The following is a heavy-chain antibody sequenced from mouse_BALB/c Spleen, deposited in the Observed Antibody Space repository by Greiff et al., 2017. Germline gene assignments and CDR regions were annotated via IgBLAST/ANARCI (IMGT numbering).Heavy chain of an antibody. Sequence: VQLKQSGGGLVKPGGSLKLSCAASGFTFSSYAMSWVRQTPEKRLEWVASISSGGSTYYPDSVKGRFTISRDNARNILYLQMSSLRSEDTAMYYCADYGSAAWFAYWGQGTLVTVSA. V-gene: IGHV5-6-5*01. J-gene: IGHJ3*01. CDR2: ISSGGST. CDR1: GFTFSSYA. D-gene: IGHD1-2*01. CDR3: ADYGSAAWFAY.